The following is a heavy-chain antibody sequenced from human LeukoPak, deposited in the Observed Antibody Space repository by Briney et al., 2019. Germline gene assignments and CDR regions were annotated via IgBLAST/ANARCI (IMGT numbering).Heavy chain of an antibody. Sequence: SETLSLTCTVSGGSISSSSYYWSWIRQPAGKGLEWIGRIYTSGSTNYNPSLKSRVTMSVDTSKNQFSLKLSSVTAADTALYFCAGTELGYCTVTGCPLESWGQGTLVTVSS. CDR1: GGSISSSSYY. CDR2: IYTSGST. D-gene: IGHD2-8*02. J-gene: IGHJ4*02. V-gene: IGHV4-61*02. CDR3: AGTELGYCTVTGCPLES.